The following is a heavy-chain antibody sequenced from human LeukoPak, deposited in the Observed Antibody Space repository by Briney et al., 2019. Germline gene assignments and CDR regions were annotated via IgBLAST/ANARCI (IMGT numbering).Heavy chain of an antibody. CDR2: IYSGGST. CDR1: GFTVSSNY. Sequence: PGGSLRLSCAASGFTVSSNYMSWVRQAPGKGLEWVSVIYSGGSTYYADSVKGRFTISRDNSKNTLYLQMNSLRAEDTAVYYCARGEDTANYYYYYMDVWGKGTTVTISS. D-gene: IGHD5-18*01. V-gene: IGHV3-53*01. J-gene: IGHJ6*03. CDR3: ARGEDTANYYYYYMDV.